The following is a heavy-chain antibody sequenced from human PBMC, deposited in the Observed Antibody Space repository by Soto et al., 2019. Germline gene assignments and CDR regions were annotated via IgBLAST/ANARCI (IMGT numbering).Heavy chain of an antibody. CDR2: IYYSGST. CDR1: VGSSSSGGYY. CDR3: ARDADGYGGNSAFDY. V-gene: IGHV4-31*03. D-gene: IGHD2-21*02. Sequence: TLSLSCTVPVGSSSSGGYYWSWILQHPGKGLEWIGYIYYSGSTYYNPSLKSRVTISVDTSKNQFSLKLSSVTAADTAVYYCARDADGYGGNSAFDYWGQGTLVTVSS. J-gene: IGHJ4*02.